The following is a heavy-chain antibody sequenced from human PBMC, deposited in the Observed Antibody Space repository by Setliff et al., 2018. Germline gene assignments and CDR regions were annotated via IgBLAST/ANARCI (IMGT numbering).Heavy chain of an antibody. J-gene: IGHJ5*02. CDR2: VNHSGGT. D-gene: IGHD1-1*01. V-gene: IGHV4-34*01. CDR1: GASSSGFY. CDR3: ARGPTLLDGP. Sequence: SETLSLTCVVYGASSSGFYWSWIRQPPGKGLEWVGEVNHSGGTNYNPSLKSRVTISVDTSKNQFSLKVKSVTAADTAVYYCARGPTLLDGPWGQGTQVTVSS.